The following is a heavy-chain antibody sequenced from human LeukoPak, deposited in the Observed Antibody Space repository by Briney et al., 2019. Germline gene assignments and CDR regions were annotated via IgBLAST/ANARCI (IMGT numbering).Heavy chain of an antibody. CDR2: INRDGSST. CDR3: AKDLEGVVPANYFDY. Sequence: GGSLRLSCAASGVIFSNYWMHWVRQTPGKGLVWVSRINRDGSSTSYADSVKGRFTISRDNAKNTLYLQMNSLRAEDTAVYYCAKDLEGVVPANYFDYWGQGTLVTVSS. D-gene: IGHD2-2*01. J-gene: IGHJ4*02. V-gene: IGHV3-74*01. CDR1: GVIFSNYW.